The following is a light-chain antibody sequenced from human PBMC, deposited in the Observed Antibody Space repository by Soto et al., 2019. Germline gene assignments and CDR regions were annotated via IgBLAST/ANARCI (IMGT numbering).Light chain of an antibody. V-gene: IGLV2-14*01. Sequence: QSALTQPASVSGSHGQSITISCTGTSSDVGAYNYVSWYQQHPGKAPKLMIYDVSHRPSGVSNRFSGSKSGNTASLTISGLQAEDEADYYCRSYTSSSTRVFGGGTKLTVL. J-gene: IGLJ2*01. CDR1: SSDVGAYNY. CDR2: DVS. CDR3: RSYTSSSTRV.